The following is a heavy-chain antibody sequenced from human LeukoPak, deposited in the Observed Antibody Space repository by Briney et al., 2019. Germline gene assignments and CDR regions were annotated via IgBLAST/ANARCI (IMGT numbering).Heavy chain of an antibody. V-gene: IGHV1-46*01. Sequence: ASVKVSCKASGYTFTSYGISWVRQAPGQGLEWMGIINPSGGSTSYAQKFQGRVTMTRDTSTSTVYMELSSLRSEDTAVYYCARASCAGGDCPFDYWGQGTLVTVSS. D-gene: IGHD2-21*02. CDR2: INPSGGST. CDR3: ARASCAGGDCPFDY. CDR1: GYTFTSYG. J-gene: IGHJ4*02.